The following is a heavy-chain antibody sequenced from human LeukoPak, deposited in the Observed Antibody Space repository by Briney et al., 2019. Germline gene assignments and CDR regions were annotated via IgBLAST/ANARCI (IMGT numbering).Heavy chain of an antibody. CDR2: IYYSGNT. V-gene: IGHV4-39*01. CDR3: ARHVRQQLPPKAFDY. Sequence: PSETQSLTCTVSGGSISSGIYYWGWIRQPPGKGLEWIGSIYYSGNTYYNPSLKSRVTISVDTSKNQLSLKLNSVTAADTAVYYCARHVRQQLPPKAFDYWGQGTLVTVSS. J-gene: IGHJ4*02. CDR1: GGSISSGIYY. D-gene: IGHD6-13*01.